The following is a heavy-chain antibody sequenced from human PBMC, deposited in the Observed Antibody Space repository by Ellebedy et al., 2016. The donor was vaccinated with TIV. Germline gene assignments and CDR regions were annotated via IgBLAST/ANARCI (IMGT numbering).Heavy chain of an antibody. Sequence: SVKVSXXASGGTFSSYAISWVRQAPGQGLEWMGGIIPIFGTANYAQKFQGRVTITADESTSTAYMKLSSLRSEDTAVYYCARVSGDIQLWSQLQYYFDYWGQGTLVTVSS. CDR1: GGTFSSYA. V-gene: IGHV1-69*13. J-gene: IGHJ4*02. CDR3: ARVSGDIQLWSQLQYYFDY. D-gene: IGHD5-18*01. CDR2: IIPIFGTA.